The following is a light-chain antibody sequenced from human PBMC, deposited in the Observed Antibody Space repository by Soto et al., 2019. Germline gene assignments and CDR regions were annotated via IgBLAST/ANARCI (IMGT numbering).Light chain of an antibody. CDR3: SSYTSSSTPYV. CDR1: SSDVGGYNY. V-gene: IGLV2-14*01. Sequence: QSALTQPASVSGSPGQSITISCTGTSSDVGGYNYVSWYQQHPGKAPKLMIYEVSNRPSGVSNRFSGSESGNTASLTISGLQAEDEADYYCSSYTSSSTPYVFGTGTKLTFL. CDR2: EVS. J-gene: IGLJ1*01.